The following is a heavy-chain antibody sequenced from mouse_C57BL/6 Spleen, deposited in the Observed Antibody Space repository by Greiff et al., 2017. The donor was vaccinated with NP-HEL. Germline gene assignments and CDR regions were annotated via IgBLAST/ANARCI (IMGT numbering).Heavy chain of an antibody. J-gene: IGHJ1*03. V-gene: IGHV1-82*01. Sequence: QVQLQQSGPELVKPGASVKISCKASGYAFSSSWMNWVKQRPGKGLEWIGRIYPGDGDTNYNGKFKGKATLTADKSSSTAYMQLSSLTSEDSAVYFCARKTTVVEGWYFDVWGTGTTVTVSS. CDR2: IYPGDGDT. D-gene: IGHD1-1*01. CDR3: ARKTTVVEGWYFDV. CDR1: GYAFSSSW.